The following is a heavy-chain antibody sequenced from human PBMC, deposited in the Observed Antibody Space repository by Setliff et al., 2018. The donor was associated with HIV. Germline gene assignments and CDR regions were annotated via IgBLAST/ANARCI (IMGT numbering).Heavy chain of an antibody. J-gene: IGHJ4*02. Sequence: SETLSLTCAVSGGSISSSHWWSWVRQPPGKGLEWIGEIHHSESTNYNPSLKSRVTISVDKSKNHFSLKLNSVTAADTALYYCARSSSSSCRFDYWGQGTLVTVSS. CDR1: GGSISSSHW. V-gene: IGHV4-4*02. CDR2: IHHSEST. D-gene: IGHD6-6*01. CDR3: ARSSSSSCRFDY.